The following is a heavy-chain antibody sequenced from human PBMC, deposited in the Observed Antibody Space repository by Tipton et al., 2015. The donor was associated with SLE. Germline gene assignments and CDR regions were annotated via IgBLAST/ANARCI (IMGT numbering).Heavy chain of an antibody. CDR1: GFTFSDYY. Sequence: SLRLSCAASGFTFSDYYMSWIRQAPGKGLEWVSYISSSSSYTNYADSVKGRFTISRDNAKNSLYLQMNSLRAEDTAVYYCARDGVEYSSSWTFDYWGQGTLVTVSS. D-gene: IGHD6-6*01. CDR2: ISSSSSYT. V-gene: IGHV3-11*06. CDR3: ARDGVEYSSSWTFDY. J-gene: IGHJ4*02.